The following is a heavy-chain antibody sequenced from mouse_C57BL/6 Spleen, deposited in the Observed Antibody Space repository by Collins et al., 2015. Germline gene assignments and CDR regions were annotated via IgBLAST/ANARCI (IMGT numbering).Heavy chain of an antibody. V-gene: IGHV3-6*02. CDR3: ASSTATAY. D-gene: IGHD1-2*01. CDR1: GYSSHQWLL. CDR2: ISYDGSN. Sequence: DVQLQESGPGLREPSQSLSLTCSVTGYSSHQWLLLELDPAVSRNKLEWMGYISYDGSNNYNPSLKNRISITRDTSKNQFFLKLNSVTTEDTATYYCASSTATAYWGQGTLVTVSA. J-gene: IGHJ3*01.